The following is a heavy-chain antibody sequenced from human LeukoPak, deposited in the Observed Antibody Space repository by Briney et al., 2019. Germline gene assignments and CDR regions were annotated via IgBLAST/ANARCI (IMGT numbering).Heavy chain of an antibody. V-gene: IGHV4-31*03. CDR2: IYYSGST. CDR1: GGSISSGGYY. Sequence: SETLSLTCTVSGGSISSGGYYWSWIRQHPGKGLEWIGYIYYSGSTYYNPSLKSRVTISVDTSKNQFSLKLSSVTAADTAVYYCASLPAAANYYYYGMDVWGQGTTVTVSS. D-gene: IGHD2-2*01. CDR3: ASLPAAANYYYYGMDV. J-gene: IGHJ6*02.